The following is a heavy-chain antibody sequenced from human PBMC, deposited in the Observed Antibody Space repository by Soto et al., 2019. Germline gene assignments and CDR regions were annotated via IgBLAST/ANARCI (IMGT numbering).Heavy chain of an antibody. V-gene: IGHV3-23*01. Sequence: GGSLRLSCAASGFTFSSYAMSWVRQAPGKGLEWVSAISGSGGSTYYADSVKGRFTISRDNSKNTLYLQMNSLRAEDTAVYYCAKGYCSSTSCYAGYYYYYMDVWGKGTTVTVSS. CDR3: AKGYCSSTSCYAGYYYYYMDV. D-gene: IGHD2-2*01. CDR2: ISGSGGST. CDR1: GFTFSSYA. J-gene: IGHJ6*03.